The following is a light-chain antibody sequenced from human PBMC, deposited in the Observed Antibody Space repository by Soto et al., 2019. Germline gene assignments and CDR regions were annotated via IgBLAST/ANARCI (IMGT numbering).Light chain of an antibody. CDR2: DVT. CDR3: CSYAGSHTF. J-gene: IGLJ2*01. CDR1: TSDIGAYNF. Sequence: QSALTQPRSVSGSPGQSVTISCTGTTSDIGAYNFVSWYQQLPGKAPKLIIYDVTARPSGVPDRFSGSKSDTTASLTISGLQDEDEADYYCCSYAGSHTFFGGGTKLTVL. V-gene: IGLV2-11*01.